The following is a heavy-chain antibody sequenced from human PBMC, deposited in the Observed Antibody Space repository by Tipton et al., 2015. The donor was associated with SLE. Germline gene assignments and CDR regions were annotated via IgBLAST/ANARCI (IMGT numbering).Heavy chain of an antibody. CDR1: GFTFSSYW. CDR2: RKQDGSEK. CDR3: ARRNTGYFDY. J-gene: IGHJ4*02. V-gene: IGHV3-7*01. Sequence: SLRLSCAASGFTFSSYWMSWVRQAPGKGLEWVDNRKQDGSEKYYVDSVKGRFTNSRDNDKNSLYLQMNSLRAEGTAVYYCARRNTGYFDYWGQGTLVTVSS. D-gene: IGHD2/OR15-2a*01.